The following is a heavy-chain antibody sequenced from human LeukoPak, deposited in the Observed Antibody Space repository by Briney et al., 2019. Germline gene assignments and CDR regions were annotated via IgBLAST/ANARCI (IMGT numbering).Heavy chain of an antibody. D-gene: IGHD6-19*01. CDR3: ARGSGWYPH. CDR2: ISYSGDT. CDR1: GGSLRSKY. V-gene: IGHV4-59*01. Sequence: SETLSLTCRVSGGSLRSKYWSWVRQPPGKGLEWIGYISYSGDTKYNPSLKSRLSMSVDTSKNQCSLMLTSVTAADTAVYYCARGSGWYPHWGQGTLVTVSS. J-gene: IGHJ1*01.